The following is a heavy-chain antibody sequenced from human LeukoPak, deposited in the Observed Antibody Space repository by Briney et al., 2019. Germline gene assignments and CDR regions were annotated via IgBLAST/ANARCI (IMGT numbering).Heavy chain of an antibody. CDR3: TTRLYSNYYDSSGYYDY. V-gene: IGHV3-49*03. Sequence: GGSLRLSCPASGFPFGEYAMSWFRQAPGKGLEWVGFIRSKAYGGTTEYAASVKGRFTISRDDSKSIAYLQMHSLQTEDTAVYYCTTRLYSNYYDSSGYYDYWGQGTLVTVSS. D-gene: IGHD3-22*01. J-gene: IGHJ4*02. CDR2: IRSKAYGGTT. CDR1: GFPFGEYA.